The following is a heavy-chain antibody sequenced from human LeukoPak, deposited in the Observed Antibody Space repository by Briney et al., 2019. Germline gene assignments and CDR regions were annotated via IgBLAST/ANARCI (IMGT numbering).Heavy chain of an antibody. CDR1: GFPFSSYG. CDR2: IWSVGGAE. D-gene: IGHD3-16*01. J-gene: IGHJ6*02. CDR3: VKLGATSSFVKLGAASAFEYYYGVDF. Sequence: GSLRLSCVASGFPFSSYGMHWVRQAPGKGLEWVAVIWSVGGAEYYADSVKGRFTISRDNSKNTLWLQMTSLRPEDTAVYYCVKLGATSSFVKLGAASAFEYYYGVDFWGQGTTVTVSS. V-gene: IGHV3-30*02.